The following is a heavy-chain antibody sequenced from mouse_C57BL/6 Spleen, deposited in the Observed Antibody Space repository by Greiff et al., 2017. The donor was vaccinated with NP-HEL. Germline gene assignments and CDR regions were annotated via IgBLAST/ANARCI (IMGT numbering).Heavy chain of an antibody. V-gene: IGHV1-42*01. CDR1: GYSFTGYY. D-gene: IGHD4-1*01. CDR3: ARSATGTGFDY. Sequence: VQLQQSGPELVKPGASVKISCKASGYSFTGYYMNWVKQSPEKSLEWIGEINPSTGGTTYNQKFKAKATLTVDKSSSTAYMQLKSLTSEDSAVYYCARSATGTGFDYWGQGTTLTVSS. J-gene: IGHJ2*01. CDR2: INPSTGGT.